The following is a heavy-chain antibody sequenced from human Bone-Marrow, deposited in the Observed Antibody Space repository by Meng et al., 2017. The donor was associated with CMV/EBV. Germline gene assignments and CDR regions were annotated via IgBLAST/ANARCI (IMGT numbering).Heavy chain of an antibody. J-gene: IGHJ4*02. Sequence: ASVKVSCKASGYTFTSYGISWVRQAPGQGLEWMGWISVYNGNTNYAQKLQGRVTMTTDTSTSTAYMELRSLRSDGTGVYYCARDRFPGHSGCYPLGYWGQGMLVTVSS. CDR2: ISVYNGNT. CDR3: ARDRFPGHSGCYPLGY. V-gene: IGHV1-18*01. D-gene: IGHD1-26*01. CDR1: GYTFTSYG.